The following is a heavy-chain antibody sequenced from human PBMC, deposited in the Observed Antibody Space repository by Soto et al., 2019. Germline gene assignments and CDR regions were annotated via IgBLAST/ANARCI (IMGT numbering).Heavy chain of an antibody. CDR1: GGSISSGGYS. CDR2: IYHSGST. V-gene: IGHV4-30-2*01. J-gene: IGHJ3*02. CDR3: ASSYSGSYYARPYAFDI. D-gene: IGHD1-26*01. Sequence: QLQLQESGSGLVKPSQTLSLTCAVSGGSISSGGYSWSWIRQPPGKGLEWIGYIYHSGSTHYNPSLKSRVTISGDRSKNQCSLKLSSVTAADTAVYYCASSYSGSYYARPYAFDIWGQGTMVTVSS.